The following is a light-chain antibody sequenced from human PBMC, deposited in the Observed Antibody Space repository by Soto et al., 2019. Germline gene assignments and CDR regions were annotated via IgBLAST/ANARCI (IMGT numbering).Light chain of an antibody. J-gene: IGKJ5*01. CDR3: QQYGTSSLIT. CDR1: QSISNSY. CDR2: GAS. Sequence: EIVLTQSPGTLSLFPGERATLSCRASQSISNSYLAWYQRIPGQSPRLLIYGASNRATGIPDRFSGSGSGTDFTLTISRLEPEDFAVYYCQQYGTSSLITFGQGTRLEIK. V-gene: IGKV3-20*01.